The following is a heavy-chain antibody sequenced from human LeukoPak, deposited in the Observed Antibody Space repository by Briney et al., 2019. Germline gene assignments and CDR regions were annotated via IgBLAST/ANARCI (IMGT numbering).Heavy chain of an antibody. CDR2: IYSGGST. J-gene: IGHJ6*02. V-gene: IGHV3-53*01. CDR1: GFTVSSNY. CDR3: ARALAGREQWLVSPYGMDV. D-gene: IGHD6-19*01. Sequence: GGSLRLSCAASGFTVSSNYMSWVRQAPGKGLEWVSVIYSGGSTYYADSVKGRFTISRDNSKNTLYLQMNSLRVEDTAVYYCARALAGREQWLVSPYGMDVWGQGTTVTVSS.